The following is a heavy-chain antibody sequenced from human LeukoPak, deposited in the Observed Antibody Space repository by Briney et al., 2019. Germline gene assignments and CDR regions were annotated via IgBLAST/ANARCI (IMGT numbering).Heavy chain of an antibody. CDR1: GFTFGSYG. D-gene: IGHD3-9*01. CDR3: AKDPIALSNYDILTGDY. J-gene: IGHJ4*02. Sequence: GGSLRLSCAASGFTFGSYGMHWVRQAPGKGLEWVAVISYDGSNKYYADSVKGRFTISRDNSKNTLYLQMNSLRAEDTAVYYCAKDPIALSNYDILTGDYWGQGTLVTVSS. V-gene: IGHV3-30*18. CDR2: ISYDGSNK.